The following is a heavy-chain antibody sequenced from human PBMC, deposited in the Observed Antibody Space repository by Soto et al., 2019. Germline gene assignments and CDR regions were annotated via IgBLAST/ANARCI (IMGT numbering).Heavy chain of an antibody. CDR3: AKDDACSGGSCYHEYSQH. Sequence: PGGSLRLSCAASGFTFSSYAMSWVRQAPGKGLEWVSAISGSGGSTYYADSVKGRFTISRDNSKNTLYLQMNSLRAEDTAVYYCAKDDACSGGSCYHEYSQHWGQGTLVTVSS. CDR2: ISGSGGST. V-gene: IGHV3-23*01. J-gene: IGHJ1*01. CDR1: GFTFSSYA. D-gene: IGHD2-15*01.